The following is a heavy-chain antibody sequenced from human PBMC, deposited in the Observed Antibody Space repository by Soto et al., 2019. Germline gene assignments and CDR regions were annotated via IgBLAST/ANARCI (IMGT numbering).Heavy chain of an antibody. Sequence: ASVQVSFKASLGTFSSYAISWVRQAPGHGLEWMGGIIPIFGTANYAQKFQGRVTITADESTSTAYKELISLRSEGTAVYYCASPRYGSGKIEGDYFDYWGQGTLVTVSS. CDR3: ASPRYGSGKIEGDYFDY. V-gene: IGHV1-69*13. CDR1: LGTFSSYA. J-gene: IGHJ4*02. D-gene: IGHD3-10*01. CDR2: IIPIFGTA.